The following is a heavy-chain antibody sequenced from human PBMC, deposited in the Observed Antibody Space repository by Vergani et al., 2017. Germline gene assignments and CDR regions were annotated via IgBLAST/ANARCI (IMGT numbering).Heavy chain of an antibody. J-gene: IGHJ4*02. Sequence: EVQLLESGGGLVQPGGSLRLSCAASGFTFSSDAMSWVRQAPGKGLEWVSAISGSGGSTYYADSVKGRFTISRDNSKNTLYLQMNSLRAEDTAVYYCAKDLRMVRGAFDSWGQGTLVTVSS. CDR2: ISGSGGST. CDR3: AKDLRMVRGAFDS. CDR1: GFTFSSDA. V-gene: IGHV3-23*01. D-gene: IGHD3-10*01.